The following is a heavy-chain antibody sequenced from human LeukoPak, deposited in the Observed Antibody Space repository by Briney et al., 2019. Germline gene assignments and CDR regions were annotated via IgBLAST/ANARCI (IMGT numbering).Heavy chain of an antibody. D-gene: IGHD2-15*01. Sequence: GGSLRLSCAASGFTFSSYWMSWVRQAPGKGLEWVANIKQDGSEKYYVDSVKGRFTITRDNAKNSLYLQMNSLRAEDTAVYYCARAPARYCSGGSCRNWFDPWGQGTLVTVSS. CDR3: ARAPARYCSGGSCRNWFDP. CDR1: GFTFSSYW. J-gene: IGHJ5*02. CDR2: IKQDGSEK. V-gene: IGHV3-7*03.